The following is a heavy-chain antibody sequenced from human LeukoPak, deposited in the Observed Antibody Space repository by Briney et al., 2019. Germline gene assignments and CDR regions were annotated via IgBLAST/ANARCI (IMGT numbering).Heavy chain of an antibody. V-gene: IGHV5-51*01. D-gene: IGHD1/OR15-1a*01. CDR1: GYSFTTHW. CDR2: IFPGDSET. Sequence: GESLKISCRCSGYSFTTHWIGWVRQMPGKGLEWMGIIFPGDSETLYSASLQGQVTISADKSINTAYLQWSSLKASDTAMYYCATSESQTKFDYWGQGTLVTVSS. CDR3: ATSESQTKFDY. J-gene: IGHJ4*02.